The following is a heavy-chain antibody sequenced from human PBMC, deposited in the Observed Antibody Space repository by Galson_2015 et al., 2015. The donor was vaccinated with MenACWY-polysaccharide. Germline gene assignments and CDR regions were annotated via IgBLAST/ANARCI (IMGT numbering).Heavy chain of an antibody. D-gene: IGHD1-26*01. CDR2: ISSGSSTI. V-gene: IGHV3-48*01. CDR1: GFTFSSYS. Sequence: SLRLSCAASGFTFSSYSVNWVRQAPGKGLEWVSYISSGSSTIYYADSVKGRFTISRDNAKNSLYLQMNSLRAEDTAVYYCARDRPVGYWGQGTLVTVSS. J-gene: IGHJ4*02. CDR3: ARDRPVGY.